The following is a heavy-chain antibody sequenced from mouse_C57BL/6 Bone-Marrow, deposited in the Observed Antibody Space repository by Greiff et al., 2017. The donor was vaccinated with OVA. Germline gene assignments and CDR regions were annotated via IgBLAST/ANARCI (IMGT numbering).Heavy chain of an antibody. D-gene: IGHD2-4*01. V-gene: IGHV1-54*01. J-gene: IGHJ4*01. CDR1: GYAFTNYL. CDR3: ARGLRGPLGAMDY. Sequence: QVQLKESGAELVRPGTSVKVSCKASGYAFTNYLIEWVKQRPGQGLEWIGVINPGSGGTNYNEKFKGKATLTADKSSSTAYMQLSSLTSEDSAVYFCARGLRGPLGAMDYWGQGTSVTVSS. CDR2: INPGSGGT.